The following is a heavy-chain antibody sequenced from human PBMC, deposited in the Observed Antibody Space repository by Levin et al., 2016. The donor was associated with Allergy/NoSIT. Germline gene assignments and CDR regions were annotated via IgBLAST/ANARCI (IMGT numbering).Heavy chain of an antibody. J-gene: IGHJ6*02. CDR1: GYTFTSYA. CDR2: INAGNGNT. V-gene: IGHV1-3*01. CDR3: ARDALDPTLYYYYYGMDV. D-gene: IGHD3-3*02. Sequence: ASVKVSCKASGYTFTSYAMHWVRQAPGQRLEWMGWINAGNGNTKYSQKFQGRVTITRDTSASTAYMELSSLRSEDTAVYYCARDALDPTLYYYYYGMDVWGQGTTVTVSS.